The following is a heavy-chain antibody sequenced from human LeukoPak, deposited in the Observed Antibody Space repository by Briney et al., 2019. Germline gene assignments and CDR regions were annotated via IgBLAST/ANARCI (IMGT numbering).Heavy chain of an antibody. CDR2: ISYDGSNK. J-gene: IGHJ6*04. V-gene: IGHV3-30*04. D-gene: IGHD3-16*01. Sequence: GGSLRLSCAASGFTFSSYAMHWVRQAPGKGLEWVAVISYDGSNKYYADSVKGRFTISRDNSENTLYLQMNSLRAEDTAVYYCARGPLRAFAYYYGMDVWGKGTTVTVSS. CDR3: ARGPLRAFAYYYGMDV. CDR1: GFTFSSYA.